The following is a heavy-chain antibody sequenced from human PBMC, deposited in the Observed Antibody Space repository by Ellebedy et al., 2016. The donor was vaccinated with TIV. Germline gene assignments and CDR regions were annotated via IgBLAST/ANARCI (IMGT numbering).Heavy chain of an antibody. Sequence: SETLSLTXSVPGGSINSGDYYWCWIRQPPGKGLEWLGYIYYSGTTYYNTSLKSRITISVDTSKNQFSLRLSSVTAADTAVYFCARETDFWSDSSYFDYWGQGILVTISS. J-gene: IGHJ4*02. V-gene: IGHV4-30-4*01. D-gene: IGHD3-3*01. CDR1: GGSINSGDYY. CDR2: IYYSGTT. CDR3: ARETDFWSDSSYFDY.